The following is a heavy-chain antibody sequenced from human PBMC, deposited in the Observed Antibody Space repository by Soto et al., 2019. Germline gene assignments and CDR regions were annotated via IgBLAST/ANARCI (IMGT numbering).Heavy chain of an antibody. Sequence: QVQLQESGPGLVKPSETLSLTCIVSDASVSSNRYYWTWIRQSPGKGLEWIGYIHDDGRTHYNPSFKSRVTMSRDMSENQLSLKLSSVTIADSAVYYCASLPDISGWPFDYWGQGTLVTVSS. D-gene: IGHD3-3*02. J-gene: IGHJ4*02. V-gene: IGHV4-61*01. CDR3: ASLPDISGWPFDY. CDR2: IHDDGRT. CDR1: DASVSSNRYY.